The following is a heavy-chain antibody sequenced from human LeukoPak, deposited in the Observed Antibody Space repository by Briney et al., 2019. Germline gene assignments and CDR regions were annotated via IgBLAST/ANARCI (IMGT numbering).Heavy chain of an antibody. J-gene: IGHJ4*02. V-gene: IGHV4-59*01. D-gene: IGHD3-10*01. Sequence: SETLSLTCTVSGGSISSYYWSWIRQPPGQGPEWMGYIYYSGSTNYNPSLKSRVTISVDTSKNQFSLKLSSVTAADTAVYYCARDRGSGSIFDYWGQGTLVTVSS. CDR2: IYYSGST. CDR1: GGSISSYY. CDR3: ARDRGSGSIFDY.